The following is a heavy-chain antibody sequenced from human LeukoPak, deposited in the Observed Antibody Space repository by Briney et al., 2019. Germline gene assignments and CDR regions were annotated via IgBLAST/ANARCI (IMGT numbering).Heavy chain of an antibody. CDR2: IYYSGST. V-gene: IGHV4-59*01. CDR3: ARIEDYGGNSVNY. J-gene: IGHJ4*02. CDR1: GGSISSYY. Sequence: SETLSLTCTVSGGSISSYYWSWIRQPPGKGLEWIGYIYYSGSTNYNPSLKSRVTISVDTSKNQFCLKLSSVTAADTAVYYCARIEDYGGNSVNYWGQGTLVTVSS. D-gene: IGHD4-23*01.